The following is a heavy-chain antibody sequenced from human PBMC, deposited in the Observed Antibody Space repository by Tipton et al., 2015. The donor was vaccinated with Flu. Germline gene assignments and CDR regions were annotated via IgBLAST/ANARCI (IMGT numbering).Heavy chain of an antibody. V-gene: IGHV4-34*01. J-gene: IGHJ3*02. D-gene: IGHD3-3*01. Sequence: LRLSCAVYGGSFSGYYWSWIRQPPGKGLEWIGEINHSGSTNYNPSLKSRVTISVDTSKNQFSLKLSSVTAADTAVYYCARGGGGYYDFWSGNAFDIWGQGTMVTVSS. CDR2: INHSGST. CDR3: ARGGGGYYDFWSGNAFDI. CDR1: GGSFSGYY.